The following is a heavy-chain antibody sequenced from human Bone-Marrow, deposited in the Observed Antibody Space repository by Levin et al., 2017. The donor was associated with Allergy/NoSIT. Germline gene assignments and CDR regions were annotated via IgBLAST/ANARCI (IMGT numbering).Heavy chain of an antibody. Sequence: GASVKVSCKASGYNFRTFGITWVRQAPGQGLEWMGWINVYNGETNYAQNLQGRVTVTTDTSTSTAYMELRSLRSDDTAVYYCAGGGGIRAAFDTWGQGTMVTVSS. CDR3: AGGGGIRAAFDT. D-gene: IGHD3-16*01. CDR1: GYNFRTFG. CDR2: INVYNGET. J-gene: IGHJ3*02. V-gene: IGHV1-18*01.